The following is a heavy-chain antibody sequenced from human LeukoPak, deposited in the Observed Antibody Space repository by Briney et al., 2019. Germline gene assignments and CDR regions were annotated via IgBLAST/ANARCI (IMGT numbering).Heavy chain of an antibody. D-gene: IGHD3-22*01. CDR2: FDPEDGET. J-gene: IGHJ4*02. Sequence: ASVKVSCKVSGYTLTELSMHWVRQAPGKGLEWMGGFDPEDGETIYAQKFQGRVTMTEDTSTDTAYMELSSLRSEDTAVYYCATRGYDSSGYYLRCWGQGTLVTVSS. CDR1: GYTLTELS. CDR3: ATRGYDSSGYYLRC. V-gene: IGHV1-24*01.